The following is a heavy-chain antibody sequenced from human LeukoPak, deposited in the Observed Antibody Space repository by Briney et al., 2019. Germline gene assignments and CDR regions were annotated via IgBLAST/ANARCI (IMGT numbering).Heavy chain of an antibody. CDR3: ARDSIAVAGTFDY. V-gene: IGHV3-21*01. CDR1: GFTFSSYS. J-gene: IGHJ4*02. CDR2: ISSSSSYI. Sequence: PGGSLRLSCAASGFTFSSYSMNWVRQAPGKALEWVSSISSSSSYIYYADSVKGRFTISRDNAKNSLYLQMNSLRAEDTAVYYCARDSIAVAGTFDYWGQGTLVTVSP. D-gene: IGHD6-19*01.